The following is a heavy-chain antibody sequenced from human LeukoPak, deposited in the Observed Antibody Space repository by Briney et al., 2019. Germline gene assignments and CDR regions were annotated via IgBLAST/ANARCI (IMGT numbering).Heavy chain of an antibody. Sequence: GGSLRLSCAASGFTVSSNYMSWVRQAPGKGLEWVSVIYSGGSTYYADSVRGRFTISRDNSKNTLYLQMNSLRAEDTAVYYCARDYCSGGSCYPGAFDIWGQGTMVTVSS. V-gene: IGHV3-66*02. CDR2: IYSGGST. CDR3: ARDYCSGGSCYPGAFDI. CDR1: GFTVSSNY. J-gene: IGHJ3*02. D-gene: IGHD2-15*01.